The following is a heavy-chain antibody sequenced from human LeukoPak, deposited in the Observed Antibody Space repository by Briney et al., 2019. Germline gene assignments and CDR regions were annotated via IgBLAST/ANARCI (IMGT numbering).Heavy chain of an antibody. CDR1: GVSISSSNSY. Sequence: PSETLSLTCTVSGVSISSSNSYWGWIRQPPGKGLEWIGSIYYSGSTYYNPSLKSRVTISVDTSKNQFSLKLSSVTAADTAVYYCARDFDNWNPEQWGQGTLVTVSS. CDR3: ARDFDNWNPEQ. CDR2: IYYSGST. V-gene: IGHV4-39*07. J-gene: IGHJ4*02. D-gene: IGHD1-1*01.